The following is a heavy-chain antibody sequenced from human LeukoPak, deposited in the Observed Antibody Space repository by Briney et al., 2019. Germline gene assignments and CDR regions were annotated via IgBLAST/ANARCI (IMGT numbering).Heavy chain of an antibody. Sequence: GGSLRPSCAASGFTFSSYWMSWVRQAPGKGLEWVANIKQDGSEKYYVDSVKGRFTISRDNAKNSLYLQMNSLRAEDTAVYYCAREVVVVSGDAFDIWGQGTMVTVSS. J-gene: IGHJ3*02. V-gene: IGHV3-7*03. D-gene: IGHD2-2*01. CDR1: GFTFSSYW. CDR2: IKQDGSEK. CDR3: AREVVVVSGDAFDI.